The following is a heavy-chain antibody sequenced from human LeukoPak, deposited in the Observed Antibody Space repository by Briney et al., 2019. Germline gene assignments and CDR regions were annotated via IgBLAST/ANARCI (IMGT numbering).Heavy chain of an antibody. CDR1: GGTFSSYA. CDR3: ARLETSSGSYDY. D-gene: IGHD1-26*01. Sequence: SVKVSCKASGGTFSSYAISWVRQAPGQGLEWMGRIIPIFGIANYAQKFQGRVTITADKSTSTAYMELSSLRSEDTAMYYCARLETSSGSYDYWGQGTLVTVSS. J-gene: IGHJ4*02. CDR2: IIPIFGIA. V-gene: IGHV1-69*04.